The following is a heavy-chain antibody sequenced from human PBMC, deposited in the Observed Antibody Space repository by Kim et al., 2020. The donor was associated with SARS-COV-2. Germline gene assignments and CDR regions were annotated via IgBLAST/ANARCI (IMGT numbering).Heavy chain of an antibody. CDR3: ARALVREYDILTGYLFPGYFDL. CDR1: GFTFSSYW. Sequence: GGSLRLSCAASGFTFSSYWMHWVRQAPGKGLVWVSRINSDGSSTSYADSVKGRFTISRDNAKNTLYLQMNSLRAEDTAVYYCARALVREYDILTGYLFPGYFDLWGRGTLVTVSS. CDR2: INSDGSST. V-gene: IGHV3-74*01. D-gene: IGHD3-9*01. J-gene: IGHJ2*01.